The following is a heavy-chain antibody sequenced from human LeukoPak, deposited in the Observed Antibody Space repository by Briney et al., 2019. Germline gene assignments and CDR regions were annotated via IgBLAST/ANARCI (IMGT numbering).Heavy chain of an antibody. J-gene: IGHJ3*02. CDR2: IYYSGST. Sequence: SETLSLTCTVSGGSISSGGYYWSWIRQHPGKGLEWIGYIYYSGSTYYNPSLKSRVTISVDTSKNQFSLKLSSVTAADTAVYYCARGASSPREAFDIWGQGTMVTVSS. D-gene: IGHD2-2*01. CDR3: ARGASSPREAFDI. V-gene: IGHV4-31*03. CDR1: GGSISSGGYY.